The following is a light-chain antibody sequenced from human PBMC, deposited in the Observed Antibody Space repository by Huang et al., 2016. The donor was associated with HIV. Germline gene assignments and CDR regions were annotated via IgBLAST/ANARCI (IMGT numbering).Light chain of an antibody. Sequence: DIQMTQSPSSLSASVGDRVTSTCRASQGISNSLAWYQQKPGKVPRLLIYAASTLQSGVPSRFSGSRSGRDFSLTIGSLQPEDVATYYCQKYDSAPLTFGGGTKVEI. CDR2: AAS. CDR1: QGISNS. V-gene: IGKV1-27*01. CDR3: QKYDSAPLT. J-gene: IGKJ4*01.